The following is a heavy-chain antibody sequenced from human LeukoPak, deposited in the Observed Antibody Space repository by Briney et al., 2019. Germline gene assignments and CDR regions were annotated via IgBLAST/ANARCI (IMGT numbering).Heavy chain of an antibody. CDR2: INPNSGGT. D-gene: IGHD5-18*01. Sequence: ASVKVSCKASGYTFTSYDINWVRQAPGQGLEWMGWINPNSGGTNYAQKFQGRVTMTRDTSISTAYMELSRLRSDDTAVYYCARGYSYGSGYYMDVWGKGTTVTVSS. CDR3: ARGYSYGSGYYMDV. V-gene: IGHV1-2*02. CDR1: GYTFTSYD. J-gene: IGHJ6*03.